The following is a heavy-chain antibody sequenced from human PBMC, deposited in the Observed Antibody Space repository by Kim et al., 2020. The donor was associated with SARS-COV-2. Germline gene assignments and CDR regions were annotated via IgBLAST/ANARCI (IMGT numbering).Heavy chain of an antibody. CDR1: GFTFSSYG. J-gene: IGHJ4*02. V-gene: IGHV3-23*01. D-gene: IGHD2-2*02. Sequence: GGSLRLSCTASGFTFSSYGMSWVRQAPGKGLDWVSSISGSGNSTYYADSVKGRFTVSRDNSMNTLYLQMNSLRAEDTAVYYCARGPYCSSSSCYTVCLFDLWGQGTLVTVSS. CDR3: ARGPYCSSSSCYTVCLFDL. CDR2: ISGSGNST.